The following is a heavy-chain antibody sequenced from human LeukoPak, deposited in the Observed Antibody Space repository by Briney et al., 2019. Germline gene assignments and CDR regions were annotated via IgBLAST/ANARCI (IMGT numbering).Heavy chain of an antibody. CDR2: IYYSGST. J-gene: IGHJ4*02. V-gene: IGHV4-39*07. CDR3: ARDFGPRIRFDY. CDR1: GGSISSSNYY. Sequence: SEALSLTCTVSGGSISSSNYYWGWIRQPPGKGLEWIGSIYYSGSTYYNPSLKSRVTISVDTSKNQFSLKLTSVTAADTAVYYCARDFGPRIRFDYWGQGTLVTVSS. D-gene: IGHD3/OR15-3a*01.